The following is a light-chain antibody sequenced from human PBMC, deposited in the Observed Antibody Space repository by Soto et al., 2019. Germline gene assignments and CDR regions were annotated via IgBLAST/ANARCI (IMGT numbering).Light chain of an antibody. Sequence: DIQMTQSPSSLSASVGDRVTITCRASQSISTYVNWYQQKPGKAPELLIYAASSLQSGVPSRFTVSGSGTDFTLTISNLQPEDFATYYCQQSYNVPRAFGGGTKVEIQ. CDR2: AAS. J-gene: IGKJ4*01. CDR3: QQSYNVPRA. CDR1: QSISTY. V-gene: IGKV1-39*01.